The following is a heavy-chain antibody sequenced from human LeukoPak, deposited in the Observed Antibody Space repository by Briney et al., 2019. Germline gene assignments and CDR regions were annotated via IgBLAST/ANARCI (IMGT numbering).Heavy chain of an antibody. D-gene: IGHD3-22*01. CDR2: IYYSGST. J-gene: IGHJ4*02. V-gene: IGHV4-31*03. CDR1: GGSISSGGYY. CDR3: ARGQPDYDSSGYYSN. Sequence: PSETLSLTCTVSGGSISSGGYYWSWIRQHPGKGLEWIGYIYYSGSTYYNPSLKSRVTISVDTSKNQFPLKLSSVTAADTAVYYCARGQPDYDSSGYYSNWGQGTLVTVSS.